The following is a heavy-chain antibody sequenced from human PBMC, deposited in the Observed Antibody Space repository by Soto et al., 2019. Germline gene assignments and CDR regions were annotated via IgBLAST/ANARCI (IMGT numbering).Heavy chain of an antibody. D-gene: IGHD1-1*01. V-gene: IGHV3-11*06. Sequence: PGWSLRLSCAAPGFTLSDQYMSWIRQAPGKGLEWIGYSSNSGSFTRYADSVKGRFSISRDNAKSSLYLQISSLRGDDTATYYCVKSGDNYNLLDYWGQGTPVTGSS. CDR1: GFTLSDQY. CDR3: VKSGDNYNLLDY. CDR2: SSNSGSFT. J-gene: IGHJ4*02.